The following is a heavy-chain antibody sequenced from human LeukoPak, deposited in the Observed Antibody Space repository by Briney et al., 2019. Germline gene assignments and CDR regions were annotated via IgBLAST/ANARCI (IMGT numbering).Heavy chain of an antibody. CDR2: ISGSGGST. CDR3: ARPVAAGRNNWFDP. V-gene: IGHV3-23*01. Sequence: GGSLRLSCAASGFTFSTYVMTWVRQAPGKGLEWVSSISGSGGSTYYADSVKGRFTISRDNSKNTLYLQMNSLRAEDTAVYYCARPVAAGRNNWFDPWGQGTLVTVSS. J-gene: IGHJ5*02. CDR1: GFTFSTYV. D-gene: IGHD6-13*01.